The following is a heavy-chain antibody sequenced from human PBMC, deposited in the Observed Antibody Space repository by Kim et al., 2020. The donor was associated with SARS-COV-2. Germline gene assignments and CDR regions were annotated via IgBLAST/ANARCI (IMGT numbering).Heavy chain of an antibody. CDR2: IYPGDSDT. CDR1: GYSFTSYW. J-gene: IGHJ3*02. Sequence: GESLKISCKGSGYSFTSYWIGWVRQMPGKGLEWMGIIYPGDSDTRYSPPFQGPVTISADKSTSTAYLQWSSLKASDTAMYYCARRHGDYDSSGYRRHDVFDILGQGTMVTVSS. D-gene: IGHD3-22*01. V-gene: IGHV5-51*01. CDR3: ARRHGDYDSSGYRRHDVFDI.